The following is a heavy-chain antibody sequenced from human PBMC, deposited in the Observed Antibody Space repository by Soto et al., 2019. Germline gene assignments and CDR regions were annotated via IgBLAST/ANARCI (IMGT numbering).Heavy chain of an antibody. J-gene: IGHJ4*02. CDR1: GASITTSY. CDR2: IYYSGST. V-gene: IGHV4-59*08. Sequence: SETLSLTCTVSGASITTSYWSWIRQSPGKGLEWIGYIYYSGSTNYNPSLKSRVTISVDTSKNQFSLKLSSVTAAYTAVYYCARRWGDYFDYWGQGTLVTVSS. D-gene: IGHD3-16*01. CDR3: ARRWGDYFDY.